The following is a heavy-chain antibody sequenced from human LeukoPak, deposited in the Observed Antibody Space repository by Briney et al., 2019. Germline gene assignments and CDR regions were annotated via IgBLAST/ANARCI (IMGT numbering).Heavy chain of an antibody. CDR1: GFTFSSYA. D-gene: IGHD2-2*01. V-gene: IGHV3-21*01. CDR3: AREGVVVPAAPLDY. CDR2: ISSSSSYI. J-gene: IGHJ4*02. Sequence: AGGSLRLSCAASGFTFSSYAMSWVRQAPGKGLEWVSSISSSSSYIYYADSVKGRFTISRDNAKNSLYLQMNSLRAEDTAVYYCAREGVVVPAAPLDYWGQGTLVTVSS.